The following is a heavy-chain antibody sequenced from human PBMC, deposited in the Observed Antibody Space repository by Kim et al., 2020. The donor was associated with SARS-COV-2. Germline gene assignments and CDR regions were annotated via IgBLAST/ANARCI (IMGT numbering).Heavy chain of an antibody. CDR3: AREGDFWSGPFDY. D-gene: IGHD3-3*01. V-gene: IGHV3-33*01. CDR1: GFTFSSYG. J-gene: IGHJ4*02. Sequence: GGSLRLSCAASGFTFSSYGMHWVRQAPGKGLEWVAVIWYDGSNKYYADSVKGRFTISRDNSKNTLYLQMNSLRAEDTAVYYCAREGDFWSGPFDYWGQGTPVTVSS. CDR2: IWYDGSNK.